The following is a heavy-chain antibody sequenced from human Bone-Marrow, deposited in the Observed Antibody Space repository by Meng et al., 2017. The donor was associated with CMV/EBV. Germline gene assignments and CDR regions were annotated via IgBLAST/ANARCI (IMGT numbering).Heavy chain of an antibody. J-gene: IGHJ5*02. CDR3: ARTSTYFDWLRWFDP. D-gene: IGHD3-9*01. V-gene: IGHV1-2*02. CDR2: INTNSGGT. CDR1: GYTFTGYY. Sequence: ASVKVSCKASGYTFTGYYMHWVRQAPGQGLEWMGWINTNSGGTKYAQKFQVRVTMTRDTSISTAHMEVSGLTSDDTAVYYCARTSTYFDWLRWFDPWGQGTRVTGSS.